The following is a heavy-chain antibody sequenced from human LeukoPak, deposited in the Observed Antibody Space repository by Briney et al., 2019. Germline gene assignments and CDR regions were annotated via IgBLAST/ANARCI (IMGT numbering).Heavy chain of an antibody. Sequence: PSETLSLTCTVSGGSVSSAINYWTWLRQPPEKGLEWIGSIHHNGSTSYNSSLKSRGTISLDRSKNQFSLRLNSVTAADRAVYFCARINTIFGVVDFWGQGTLVTVSS. D-gene: IGHD3-3*01. CDR2: IHHNGST. CDR1: GGSVSSAINY. J-gene: IGHJ4*02. CDR3: ARINTIFGVVDF. V-gene: IGHV4-30-2*01.